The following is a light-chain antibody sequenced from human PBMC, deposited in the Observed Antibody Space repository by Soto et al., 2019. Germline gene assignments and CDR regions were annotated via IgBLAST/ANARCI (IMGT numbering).Light chain of an antibody. V-gene: IGKV3-11*01. CDR2: DAS. CDR3: HQRAGWPPT. Sequence: EIVLSQSPVTLSLSPGERATLSCRATRSVNNFVAWYQQKPGQAPSLLISDASNRATGIPDRFSGSGSGTDFTLTIISLEPEDGAVYCCHQRAGWPPTFGGGTKVDIK. J-gene: IGKJ4*01. CDR1: RSVNNF.